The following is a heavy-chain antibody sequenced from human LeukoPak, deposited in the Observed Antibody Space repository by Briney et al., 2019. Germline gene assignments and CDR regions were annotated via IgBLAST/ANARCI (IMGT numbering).Heavy chain of an antibody. J-gene: IGHJ4*02. CDR1: GCSISSYY. D-gene: IGHD3/OR15-3a*01. CDR2: IYYSGST. Sequence: AETLSLTCTVSGCSISSYYWSWIRQPPGKGLEWIGYIYYSGSTNYNPSLKSRVTISVDTSKNQFSLKLSSVTAADTAVYCCARVKGWTTYYFDYWGQGTLVTVSS. V-gene: IGHV4-59*01. CDR3: ARVKGWTTYYFDY.